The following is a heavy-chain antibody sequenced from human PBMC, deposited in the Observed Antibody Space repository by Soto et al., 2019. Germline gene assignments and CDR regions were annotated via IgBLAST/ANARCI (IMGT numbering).Heavy chain of an antibody. D-gene: IGHD2-8*01. CDR3: ARGKVVGMVYYYYYGVDV. Sequence: SETLSLTCAVYGGSFSGYYWSWIRQPPGKGLEWIGEINHSGSTNYNPSLKSRVTISVDTSKNQFSLKLSSVTAADTAVYYCARGKVVGMVYYYYYGVDVWGQGTTVTVSS. CDR2: INHSGST. J-gene: IGHJ6*02. CDR1: GGSFSGYY. V-gene: IGHV4-34*01.